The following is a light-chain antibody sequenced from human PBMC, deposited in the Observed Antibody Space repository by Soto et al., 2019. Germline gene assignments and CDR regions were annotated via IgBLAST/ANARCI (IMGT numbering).Light chain of an antibody. CDR1: QSVSSN. CDR3: QQRNDWPLT. Sequence: EIVMRPSPATLSVSPCERAPLYWSARQSVSSNLAWYQQKPGQVPRLLIYDASYRATGIPARFSGRGSGTDFTLTISSLEPEDFAVYYCQQRNDWPLTFGPGTRLEI. V-gene: IGKV3-11*01. CDR2: DAS. J-gene: IGKJ5*01.